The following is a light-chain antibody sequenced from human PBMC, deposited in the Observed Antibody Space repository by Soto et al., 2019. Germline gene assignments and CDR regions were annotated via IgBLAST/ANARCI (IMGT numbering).Light chain of an antibody. J-gene: IGKJ1*01. CDR3: QKYNSAPWT. V-gene: IGKV3D-15*01. Sequence: IVVTQSPGTLSVSKGESATLSCGASEIVTKYLVWYQQKPGQAPRLLISDASYRATGIPARFSGSGSGTDFTLTISSLQPEDVATYYCQKYNSAPWTFGQGTKVDIK. CDR2: DAS. CDR1: EIVTKY.